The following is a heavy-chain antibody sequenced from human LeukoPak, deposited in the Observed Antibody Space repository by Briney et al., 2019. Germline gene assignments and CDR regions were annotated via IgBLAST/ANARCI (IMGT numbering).Heavy chain of an antibody. CDR1: GYTFTNYH. D-gene: IGHD2-21*02. V-gene: IGHV1-8*03. CDR2: INPDTGDK. CDR3: ARTTSMTASGYDY. J-gene: IGHJ4*02. Sequence: ASVKVPCKASGYTFTNYHINWVRQASGQGLEWMTWINPDTGDKGYARKFQDRVTITTDTSISTAYMELSSLSSEDTAVYFCARTTSMTASGYDYWGQGTLVTVSS.